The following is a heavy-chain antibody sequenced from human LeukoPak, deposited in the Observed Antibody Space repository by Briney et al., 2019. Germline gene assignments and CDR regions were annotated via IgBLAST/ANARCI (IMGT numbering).Heavy chain of an antibody. Sequence: SETLSLTCTVSGGSISSSSYYWGWIRQPPGKGLEWIGSIYYSGSTYYNPSLKSRVTISVDTSKNQFSLKLSSVTAADTAVYYCARHLRNTYYYDSSGYYSPFGYWGQGTLVTVSS. J-gene: IGHJ4*02. CDR3: ARHLRNTYYYDSSGYYSPFGY. CDR2: IYYSGST. V-gene: IGHV4-39*01. D-gene: IGHD3-22*01. CDR1: GGSISSSSYY.